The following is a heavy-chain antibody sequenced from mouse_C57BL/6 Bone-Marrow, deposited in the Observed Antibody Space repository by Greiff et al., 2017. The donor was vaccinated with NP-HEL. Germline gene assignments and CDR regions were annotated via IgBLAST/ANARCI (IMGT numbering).Heavy chain of an antibody. D-gene: IGHD4-1*01. CDR1: GFTLTSYG. CDR3: ARSNWDVTNWYFDV. Sequence: VKLQQSGPGLVQPSQCLSITCTVSGFTLTSYGVHWVRQSPGKGLEWLGMICGGGSTDYNAAFISRLSISKDNDKCQVFFKMNSLQADDTAIYDCARSNWDVTNWYFDVGGTGTTVTVSS. CDR2: ICGGGST. V-gene: IGHV2-2*01. J-gene: IGHJ1*03.